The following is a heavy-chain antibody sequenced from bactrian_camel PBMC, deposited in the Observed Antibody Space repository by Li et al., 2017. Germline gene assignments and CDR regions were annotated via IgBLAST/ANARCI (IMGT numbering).Heavy chain of an antibody. Sequence: DVQLVESGGGLVQPGGSLRLSCAASGFTFSFYYMSWVRQAPGKGLEWVSSINSGGGSPKYADSVKGRFTISRDNAKNTLYLQMSSLKSEDTALYYCVGGDYAFWGRGTQVTVS. CDR2: INSGGGSP. D-gene: IGHD1*01. CDR1: GFTFSFYY. J-gene: IGHJ4*01. V-gene: IGHV3S40*01. CDR3: VGGDYAF.